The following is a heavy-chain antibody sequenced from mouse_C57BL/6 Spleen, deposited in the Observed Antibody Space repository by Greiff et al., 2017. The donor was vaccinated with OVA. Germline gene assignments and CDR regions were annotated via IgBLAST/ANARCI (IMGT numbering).Heavy chain of an antibody. J-gene: IGHJ4*01. CDR2: IYPSDSET. D-gene: IGHD2-5*01. Sequence: QVQLQQPGAELVRPGSSVKLSCKASGYTFTSYWMDWVKQRPGQGLEWIGNIYPSDSETHYNQKFKDKATLTVDKSSSTAYMQLSSLTSEDSAVYYCARSLYSNYVGDAMDYWGQGTSVTVSS. V-gene: IGHV1-61*01. CDR3: ARSLYSNYVGDAMDY. CDR1: GYTFTSYW.